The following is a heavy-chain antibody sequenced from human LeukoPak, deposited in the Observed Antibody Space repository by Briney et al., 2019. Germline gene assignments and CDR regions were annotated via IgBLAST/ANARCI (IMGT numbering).Heavy chain of an antibody. V-gene: IGHV3-48*03. D-gene: IGHD3-22*01. J-gene: IGHJ4*02. CDR3: GSLKSSGYIIEH. Sequence: GRSMRLSCAASGFTFDNYEMNWVRQAPGKGLEWVSYSSSSGSSIFYADSVKGRFTISRDNSKNTLYLQMNTLRAEDTAVYYCGSLKSSGYIIEHWGQGTLVTVSS. CDR1: GFTFDNYE. CDR2: SSSSGSSI.